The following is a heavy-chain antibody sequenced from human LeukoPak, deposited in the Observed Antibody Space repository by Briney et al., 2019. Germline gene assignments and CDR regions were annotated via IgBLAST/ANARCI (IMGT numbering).Heavy chain of an antibody. D-gene: IGHD4-17*01. Sequence: SETLSLTCTVSSASISSGDYYWSWIRQPPGKGLEWIRYIYYSGSTDYNPSLKSRVTISVDTSKNQFSLKLNSVTAADTAVYYCARHKETCIGDYCFLDYFDYWSQGTLVTVSS. CDR1: SASISSGDYY. V-gene: IGHV4-61*08. CDR2: IYYSGST. CDR3: ARHKETCIGDYCFLDYFDY. J-gene: IGHJ4*02.